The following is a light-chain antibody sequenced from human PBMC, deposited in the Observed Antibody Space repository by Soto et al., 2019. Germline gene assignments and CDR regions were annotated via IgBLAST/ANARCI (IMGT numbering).Light chain of an antibody. J-gene: IGKJ1*01. V-gene: IGKV1-39*01. CDR3: QQTFLSPPT. CDR1: QSITNY. CDR2: GAS. Sequence: DIQMTQSPSSLSASVGDRVTITCRASQSITNYLNWYQQKPGKAPKLLFSGASNLQSGVPSGFSGSGFGTDFTLTIICLQPEDFATYFCQQTFLSPPTFGQGTKVEFK.